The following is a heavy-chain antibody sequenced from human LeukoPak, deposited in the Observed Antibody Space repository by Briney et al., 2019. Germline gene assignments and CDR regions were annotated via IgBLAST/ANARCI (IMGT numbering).Heavy chain of an antibody. CDR1: GFTFSSYS. CDR3: AKDMRIRYRGAFDI. CDR2: ISSSSSYI. J-gene: IGHJ3*02. Sequence: GGSLRLSCAASGFTFSSYSMNWVRQAPGKGLEWVSSISSSSSYIYYADSVKGRFTISRDNAKNSLYLQMNSLRAEDTALYYCAKDMRIRYRGAFDIWGQGTMVTVSS. D-gene: IGHD3-9*01. V-gene: IGHV3-21*04.